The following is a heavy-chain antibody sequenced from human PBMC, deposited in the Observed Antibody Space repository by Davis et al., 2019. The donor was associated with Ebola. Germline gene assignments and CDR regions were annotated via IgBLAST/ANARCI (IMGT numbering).Heavy chain of an antibody. Sequence: ASVKVSCKASGYTFTNYYMHWVRQATGQGLEWMGWMNPNSGNTGYAQKFQGRVTMTRNTSISTAYMELSSLRSEDTAVYYCARGFLTWEDYWGQGTLVTVSS. D-gene: IGHD1-26*01. V-gene: IGHV1-8*02. CDR3: ARGFLTWEDY. CDR2: MNPNSGNT. J-gene: IGHJ4*02. CDR1: GYTFTNYY.